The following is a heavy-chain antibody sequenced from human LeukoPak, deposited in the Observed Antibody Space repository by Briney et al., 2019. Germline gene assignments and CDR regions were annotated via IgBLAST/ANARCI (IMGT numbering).Heavy chain of an antibody. Sequence: GGSLRLSCAASGFTFSTYNMNWVRQAPGKGLEWVSSITSSSSYIYYADSVKGRFTISRDNAKNSLYLQMNSLRAEDTAVYYCARQPSYYDSSGYYINDAFDIWGQGTMVTVSS. J-gene: IGHJ3*02. V-gene: IGHV3-21*01. D-gene: IGHD3-22*01. CDR1: GFTFSTYN. CDR2: ITSSSSYI. CDR3: ARQPSYYDSSGYYINDAFDI.